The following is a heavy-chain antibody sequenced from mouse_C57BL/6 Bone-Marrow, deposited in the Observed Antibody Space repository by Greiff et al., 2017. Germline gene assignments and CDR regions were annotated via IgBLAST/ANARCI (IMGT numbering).Heavy chain of an antibody. CDR2: IWSGGST. Sequence: QVQLQQSGPGLVQPSQCLSITCTASGFSLTSYGVHWVRQSPGQGLEWLGVIWSGGSTDYNEAFISSLSISKDNTKSQVSFKMNSLQADDTAKYYCANFYSNENAYWGRGTLVTVSA. D-gene: IGHD2-5*01. CDR3: ANFYSNENAY. J-gene: IGHJ3*01. CDR1: GFSLTSYG. V-gene: IGHV2-2*01.